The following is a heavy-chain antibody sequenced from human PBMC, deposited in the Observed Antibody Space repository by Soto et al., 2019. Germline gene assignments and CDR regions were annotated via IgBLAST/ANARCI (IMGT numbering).Heavy chain of an antibody. CDR1: GGSISSYY. J-gene: IGHJ4*02. CDR2: IYYSGST. D-gene: IGHD2-15*01. CDR3: ARSGCGGGSCYSWGSFFDY. Sequence: SETLSLTCTVSGGSISSYYWSWIRQPPGKGLEWIGYIYYSGSTNYNPSLKSRVTISVDTSKNQFSLKLSSVTAADAAVYYCARSGCGGGSCYSWGSFFDYWGQGTLVTVSS. V-gene: IGHV4-59*01.